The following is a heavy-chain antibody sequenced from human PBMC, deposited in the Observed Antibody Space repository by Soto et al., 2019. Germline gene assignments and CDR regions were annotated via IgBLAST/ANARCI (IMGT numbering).Heavy chain of an antibody. CDR2: ISGSGDST. CDR3: AKTRGAMIYGISVYGMAV. Sequence: EVQLLESGGGFIHPGGSLRLSCAASGFSFSSFAMNWVRQAPGKGLEWVSIISGSGDSTFYADSVKGRFTISRDNSKSTLYMQIKTLRAEDTAVYNSAKTRGAMIYGISVYGMAVWGQGTTVTVSS. J-gene: IGHJ6*02. CDR1: GFSFSSFA. V-gene: IGHV3-23*01. D-gene: IGHD3-10*01.